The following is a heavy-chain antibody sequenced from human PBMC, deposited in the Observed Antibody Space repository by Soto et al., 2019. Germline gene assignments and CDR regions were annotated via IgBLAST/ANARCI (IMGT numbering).Heavy chain of an antibody. CDR2: ISSSGSTI. V-gene: IGHV3-11*01. J-gene: IGHJ6*03. CDR1: GFTFSDYY. CDR3: ARDSGYGDPNYYYYYYMDV. Sequence: GGSLRLSCAASGFTFSDYYMSWIRQAPGKGLEWVSYISSSGSTIYYADSVKGRFTISRDNAKNSLYLQMNSLRAEDTAVYYCARDSGYGDPNYYYYYYMDVWGKGTTVTVSS. D-gene: IGHD4-17*01.